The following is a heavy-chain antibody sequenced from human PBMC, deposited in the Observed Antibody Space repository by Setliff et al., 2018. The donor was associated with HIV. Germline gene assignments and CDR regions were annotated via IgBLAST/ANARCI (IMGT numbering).Heavy chain of an antibody. CDR3: ARGGDWDDCYYMDV. CDR2: IIPIFGTA. D-gene: IGHD1-1*01. V-gene: IGHV1-69*06. J-gene: IGHJ6*03. CDR1: GGTFSSYA. Sequence: SVKVSCKASGGTFSSYAISWVRQAPGQGLEWMGGIIPIFGTANYAQKFQGRVTITADTSKNQFSLQLNSVTPEDTAVYYCARGGDWDDCYYMDVWGKGTTVTVSS.